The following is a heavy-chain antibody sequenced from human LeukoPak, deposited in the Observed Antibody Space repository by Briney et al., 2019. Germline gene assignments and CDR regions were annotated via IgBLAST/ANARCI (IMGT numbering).Heavy chain of an antibody. D-gene: IGHD2-15*01. V-gene: IGHV3-30*02. CDR1: GFTFSSYG. J-gene: IGHJ6*02. CDR2: IWYDGSNK. CDR3: AKDWGGSGYGMDV. Sequence: GGSLRLSCAASGFTFSSYGMHWVRQAPGKGLEWVAVIWYDGSNKYYADSVKGRFTISRDNSKNTLYLQMNSLRAEDTAVYYCAKDWGGSGYGMDVWGQGTTVTVSS.